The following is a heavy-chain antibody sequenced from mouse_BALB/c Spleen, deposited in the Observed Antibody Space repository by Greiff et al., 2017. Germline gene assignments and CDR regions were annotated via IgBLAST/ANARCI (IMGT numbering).Heavy chain of an antibody. CDR3: ARPLYYGNYYAMDY. J-gene: IGHJ4*01. Sequence: EVQLVESGPGLVKPSQSLSLTCTVTGYSITSDYAWNWIRQFPGNKLEWMGYISYSGSTSYNPSLKSRISITRDTSKNQFFLQLNSVTTEDTATYYCARPLYYGNYYAMDYWGQGTSVTVSS. D-gene: IGHD2-1*01. V-gene: IGHV3-2*02. CDR2: ISYSGST. CDR1: GYSITSDYA.